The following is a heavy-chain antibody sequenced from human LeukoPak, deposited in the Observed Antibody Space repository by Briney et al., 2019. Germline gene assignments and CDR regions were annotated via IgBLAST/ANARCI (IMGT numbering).Heavy chain of an antibody. D-gene: IGHD6-6*01. CDR2: INPNSGGT. CDR1: GYTFTGYY. J-gene: IGHJ4*02. CDR3: ARDRFGVAARPVGNDY. V-gene: IGHV1-2*06. Sequence: ASVKVSCKASGYTFTGYYMHWVRQAPGQGLEWMGRINPNSGGTNYAKKFQGRVTMTRDTSISTAYMELGRLRSDDTAVYYCARDRFGVAARPVGNDYWGQGTLVTVSS.